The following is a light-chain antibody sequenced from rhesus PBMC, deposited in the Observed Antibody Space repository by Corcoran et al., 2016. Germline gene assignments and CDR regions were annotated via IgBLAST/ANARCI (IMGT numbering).Light chain of an antibody. J-gene: IGKJ1*01. CDR1: QRVGSY. CDR3: QQISNLWT. Sequence: ETVVTLSPATLALSPGERATLPCRASQRVGSYLAWSQQKPGPVLRLLISCASSRATGIPDRLRGSGSGTAFTLTISSLEPEDVGVYYCQQISNLWTIGQVTKVEIK. CDR2: CAS. V-gene: IGKV3-24*04.